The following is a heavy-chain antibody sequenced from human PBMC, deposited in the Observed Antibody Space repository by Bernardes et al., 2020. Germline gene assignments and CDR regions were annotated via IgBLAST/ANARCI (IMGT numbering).Heavy chain of an antibody. CDR2: IYYSGST. Sequence: SETLSLTCTVSGGSISSYYWSWIRQPPGKGLEWIGYIYYSGSTNYNPSLKSRVTISVDTSKNQFSLKLSSVTAADTAVYYCARDGGLYYDTLEYYFDYWGQGTLVTVSS. CDR1: GGSISSYY. J-gene: IGHJ4*02. CDR3: ARDGGLYYDTLEYYFDY. V-gene: IGHV4-59*01. D-gene: IGHD3-22*01.